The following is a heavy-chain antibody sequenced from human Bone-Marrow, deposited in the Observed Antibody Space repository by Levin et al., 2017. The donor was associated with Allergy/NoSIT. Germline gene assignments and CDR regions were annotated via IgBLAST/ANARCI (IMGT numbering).Heavy chain of an antibody. CDR3: ARMGETTVTTLGTHVHSPPGYYFDY. V-gene: IGHV4-4*02. J-gene: IGHJ4*02. CDR1: GGSISSSNW. D-gene: IGHD4-11*01. Sequence: TTSETLSLTCAVSGGSISSSNWWSWVRQPPGKGLEWIGEIYHSGSTNYNPSLKSRVTISVDKSKNQFSLKLSSVTAADTAVYYCARMGETTVTTLGTHVHSPPGYYFDYWGQGTLVTVSS. CDR2: IYHSGST.